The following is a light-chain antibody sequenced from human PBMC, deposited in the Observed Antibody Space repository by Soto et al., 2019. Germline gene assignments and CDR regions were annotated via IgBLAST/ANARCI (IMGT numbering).Light chain of an antibody. CDR1: SSNIGSRT. CDR3: AAWDDSLHVI. Sequence: QLVLTQPPSASATPGQRVTISCCGSSSNIGSRTVNWYQQLPGSAPKLLVYNDNQRPSGVPDRFSGSKSGTSASLAISGLQSEDEADYHCAAWDDSLHVIFGGGTKLTVL. J-gene: IGLJ2*01. CDR2: NDN. V-gene: IGLV1-44*01.